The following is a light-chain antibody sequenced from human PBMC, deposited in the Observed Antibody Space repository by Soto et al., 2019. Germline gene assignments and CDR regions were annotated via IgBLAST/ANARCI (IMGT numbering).Light chain of an antibody. J-gene: IGLJ1*01. CDR3: SSYTTSNTRPIV. V-gene: IGLV2-14*03. CDR2: DVS. Sequence: QSALTQPASVSGSPGQSITISCTGTSSDVGGYNYVSWYQHHPGKAPKLMIFDVSNRPSGVYNRFSGSKSGNTASLTISGLQPEDESDYYRSSYTTSNTRPIVFGTGTKVTVL. CDR1: SSDVGGYNY.